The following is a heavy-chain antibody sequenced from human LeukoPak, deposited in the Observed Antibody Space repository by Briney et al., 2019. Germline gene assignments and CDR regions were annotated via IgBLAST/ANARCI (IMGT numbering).Heavy chain of an antibody. Sequence: GASVKVSCKASGGTFSRYGITWVRQAPGQGLEWMGGIIPIFGTTNYAQKLQGRITITADESTSTAYMELSSLRSEDAAVYYCAAFTGDQPGRFDHWGQGTQVTVSA. J-gene: IGHJ4*02. V-gene: IGHV1-69*13. CDR1: GGTFSRYG. CDR3: AAFTGDQPGRFDH. CDR2: IIPIFGTT. D-gene: IGHD1-14*01.